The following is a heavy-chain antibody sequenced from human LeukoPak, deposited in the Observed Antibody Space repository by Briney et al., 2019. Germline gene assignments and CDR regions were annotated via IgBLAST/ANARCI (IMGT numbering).Heavy chain of an antibody. D-gene: IGHD2-2*01. CDR2: TYYRSTWYN. J-gene: IGHJ5*02. V-gene: IGHV6-1*01. Sequence: SQTLSLTCAISGDSVSSNSVTWNWIRQTPSRGLEWLGRTYYRSTWYNDYAVSVRGRITVNPDTSKNQFSLHLNSVAPEDTAVYYCARRLTQYDCFDPWGEGILVTVSS. CDR3: ARRLTQYDCFDP. CDR1: GDSVSSNSVT.